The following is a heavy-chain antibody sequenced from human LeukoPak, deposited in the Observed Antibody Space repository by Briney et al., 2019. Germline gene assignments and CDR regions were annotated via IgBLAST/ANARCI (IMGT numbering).Heavy chain of an antibody. CDR3: ASSRWSSSWYGNWFDP. CDR1: GGSISSGGYS. J-gene: IGHJ5*02. CDR2: IYHSGST. D-gene: IGHD6-13*01. V-gene: IGHV4-30-2*01. Sequence: PSETLSLTCAVSGGSISSGGYSWSWIRQPPGQGLEWIGYIYHSGSTYYNPSLKSRVTISVDRSKNQFSLKLSSVTAADTAVYYCASSRWSSSWYGNWFDPWGQGTLVTVSS.